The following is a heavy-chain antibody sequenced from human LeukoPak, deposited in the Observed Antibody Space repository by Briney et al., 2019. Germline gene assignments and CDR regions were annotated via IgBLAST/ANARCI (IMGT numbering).Heavy chain of an antibody. CDR3: ASSSYCSSTSFYTACWFDP. J-gene: IGHJ5*02. D-gene: IGHD2-2*02. CDR1: GFTFSSYS. V-gene: IGHV3-21*01. Sequence: PGGSLRLSCAASGFTFSSYSMNWLRQAPGKGLEWVSSINSSSSYIYYADSVKRRFTISRDNAKNSRYLQKNSLRAEDTAVYYCASSSYCSSTSFYTACWFDPWGQGTLVTVSS. CDR2: INSSSSYI.